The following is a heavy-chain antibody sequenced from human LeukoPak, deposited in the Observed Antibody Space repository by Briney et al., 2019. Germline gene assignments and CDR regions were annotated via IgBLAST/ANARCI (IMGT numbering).Heavy chain of an antibody. CDR3: ARSPGPGYSRAVVVY. J-gene: IGHJ4*02. CDR1: GYTFTGYY. CDR2: INPNSGGT. V-gene: IGHV1-2*02. D-gene: IGHD6-13*01. Sequence: GASVKVSCKASGYTFTGYYMHWVRQAPGQGLEWMGWINPNSGGTNYAQKFQGRVTMTRDTSISTAYMELSRLRSDDTAVYYCARSPGPGYSRAVVVYWGQGTLVTVSS.